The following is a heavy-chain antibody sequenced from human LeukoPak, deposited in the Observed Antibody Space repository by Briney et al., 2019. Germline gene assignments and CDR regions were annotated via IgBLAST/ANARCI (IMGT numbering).Heavy chain of an antibody. Sequence: ASVKVSCKASAYTFTDYFMYWVRQAPGQGLEWMGWINPISGGTDYAQNFQGRVTMTRDMSISTAYMELSRLRSDDTAVYYCARDYSGYSYYMDVWGKGTTVTVSS. CDR2: INPISGGT. V-gene: IGHV1-2*02. CDR3: ARDYSGYSYYMDV. CDR1: AYTFTDYF. J-gene: IGHJ6*03. D-gene: IGHD1-26*01.